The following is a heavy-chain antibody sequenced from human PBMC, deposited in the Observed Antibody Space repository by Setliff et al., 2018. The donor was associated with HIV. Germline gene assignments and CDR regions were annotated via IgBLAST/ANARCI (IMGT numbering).Heavy chain of an antibody. CDR1: GGSISSHY. J-gene: IGHJ3*02. V-gene: IGHV4-59*11. CDR3: ARGGKRAFDI. CDR2: IYYSGST. Sequence: SETLSLTCTVSGGSISSHYWTWIRQPPGKGLEWIGYIYYSGSTNYNPSLKSQVTISIDMSKIHFSLKLSSVSAADTALYYCARGGKRAFDIWGQGEMVTVSS.